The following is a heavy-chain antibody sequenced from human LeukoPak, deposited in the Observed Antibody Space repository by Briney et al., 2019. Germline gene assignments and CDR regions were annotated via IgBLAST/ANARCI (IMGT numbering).Heavy chain of an antibody. Sequence: KISCKGSGYSFTSYWIGWVRQAPGQGLEWMGGIIPIFGTANYAQKFQGRVTITTDESTSTAYMELSSLRSEDTAVYYCARGGTYYDILTGYSTYYYYGMDVWGQGTTVTVSS. V-gene: IGHV1-69*05. D-gene: IGHD3-9*01. CDR3: ARGGTYYDILTGYSTYYYYGMDV. J-gene: IGHJ6*02. CDR1: GYSFTSYW. CDR2: IIPIFGTA.